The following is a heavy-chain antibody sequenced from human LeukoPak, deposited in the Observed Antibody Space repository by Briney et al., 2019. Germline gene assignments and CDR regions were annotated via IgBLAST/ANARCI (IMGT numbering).Heavy chain of an antibody. D-gene: IGHD3-22*01. J-gene: IGHJ5*02. Sequence: SETLSLTCTVSGGFIFSYYWSWIRQPPGKGLEWIGDIYYSGSTNYNPSLKSRVTISVDTSKNQFSLKLSSVTAADTAVYYCARSLGTMIVVVTHNWFDPWGQGTLVTVSS. CDR1: GGFIFSYY. CDR2: IYYSGST. CDR3: ARSLGTMIVVVTHNWFDP. V-gene: IGHV4-59*08.